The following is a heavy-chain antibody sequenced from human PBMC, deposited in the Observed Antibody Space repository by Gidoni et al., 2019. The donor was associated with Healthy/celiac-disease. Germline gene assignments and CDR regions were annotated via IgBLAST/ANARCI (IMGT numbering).Heavy chain of an antibody. CDR2: ISYDGSNK. V-gene: IGHV3-30-3*01. Sequence: QVQLVESGGGVVQPGRSLRLSCAASGFTFSSYAMHWVRQAPGKGLEWVAVISYDGSNKSYADSVKGLFTISRDNSKNTLYLQMNSLRAEDTAVYYCARVRRHSGSYQRGLYYYYGMDVWGQGTTVTVSS. CDR1: GFTFSSYA. J-gene: IGHJ6*02. D-gene: IGHD1-26*01. CDR3: ARVRRHSGSYQRGLYYYYGMDV.